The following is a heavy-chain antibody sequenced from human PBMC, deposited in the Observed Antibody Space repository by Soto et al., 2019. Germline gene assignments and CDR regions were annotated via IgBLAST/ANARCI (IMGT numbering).Heavy chain of an antibody. CDR3: AREGIIFSGVIVFYGMDV. Sequence: QVQLVQSGAEVKKPGASVKVSCKASGYSFTRHDINWVRQAPGKGLERMGWINPSSGNTGYAQRFLGRLTMTTDTFTIAAYMEMSGLKSEYTSIYYCAREGIIFSGVIVFYGMDVWCQGTTVTVPS. CDR2: INPSSGNT. CDR1: GYSFTRHD. J-gene: IGHJ6*01. V-gene: IGHV1-8*01. D-gene: IGHD3-3*01.